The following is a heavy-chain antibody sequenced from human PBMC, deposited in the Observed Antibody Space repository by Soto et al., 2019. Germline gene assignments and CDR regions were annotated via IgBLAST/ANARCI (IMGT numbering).Heavy chain of an antibody. V-gene: IGHV5-51*01. CDR1: GYSFISYW. J-gene: IGHJ4*02. Sequence: PFESMKICCKGAGYSFISYWIGWVRQMPGKGLEWMGIIYPGDSDTRYSPSFQGQVTISADKSISTAYLQWSSLKASDTAMYYCARNDYGGNSVDYWGQGTLVTVSS. D-gene: IGHD4-17*01. CDR3: ARNDYGGNSVDY. CDR2: IYPGDSDT.